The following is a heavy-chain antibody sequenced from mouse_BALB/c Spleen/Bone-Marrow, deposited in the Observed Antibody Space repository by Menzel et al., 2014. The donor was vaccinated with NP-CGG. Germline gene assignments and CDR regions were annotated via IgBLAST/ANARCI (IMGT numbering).Heavy chain of an antibody. D-gene: IGHD2-14*01. CDR1: DISITTGNYR. J-gene: IGHJ4*01. CDR2: MYYSGTI. V-gene: IGHV3-5*02. Sequence: EVKLVESGPGLVKPSQTVSLPCTVTDISITTGNYRWSWIRQFPGNKLEWIGYMYYSGTITYNPSLTSRTTITRDTSKNQVFLEMNSLTAEDTATYFCARDRYGYAMDYWGQGTSVTVSS. CDR3: ARDRYGYAMDY.